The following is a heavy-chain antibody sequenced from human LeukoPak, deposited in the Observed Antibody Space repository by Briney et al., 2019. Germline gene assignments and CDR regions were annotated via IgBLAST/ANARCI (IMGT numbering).Heavy chain of an antibody. CDR1: GFTFDDYA. V-gene: IGHV3-9*01. CDR2: ISWNSGSI. J-gene: IGHJ5*02. CDR3: ARGDYYL. D-gene: IGHD3-10*01. Sequence: SLRLSCAASGFTFDDYAMHWVRQAPGEGLEWVSGISWNSGSIGYADSVKGRFTISRDNAKNSLYLQMNSLRAEDTAVYYCARGDYYLWGQGTLVTVSS.